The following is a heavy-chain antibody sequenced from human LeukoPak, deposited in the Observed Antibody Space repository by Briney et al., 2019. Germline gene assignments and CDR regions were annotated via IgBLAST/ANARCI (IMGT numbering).Heavy chain of an antibody. CDR2: IYYSGST. Sequence: PSETLSLTCTVSGGSISSISYYWGWIRQPPGKGLEWLGSIYYSGSTYYNPSLNSRANISVDTSKNQFSLKLSSVTAADTAVYYCARQGRYYYDSSGYYFGGQGTLVTVSS. CDR3: ARQGRYYYDSSGYYF. V-gene: IGHV4-39*07. D-gene: IGHD3-22*01. J-gene: IGHJ4*02. CDR1: GGSISSISYY.